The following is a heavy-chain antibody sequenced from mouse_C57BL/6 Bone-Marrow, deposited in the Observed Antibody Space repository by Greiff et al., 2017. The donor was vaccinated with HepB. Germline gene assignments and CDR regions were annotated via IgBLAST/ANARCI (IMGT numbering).Heavy chain of an antibody. CDR1: GFSLTSYG. J-gene: IGHJ4*01. D-gene: IGHD2-2*01. CDR2: IWSGGST. CDR3: AKNGYDGAMDY. Sequence: VKVVESGPGLVQPSQSLSITCTVSGFSLTSYGVHWVRQPPGKGLEWLGVIWSGGSTDYNAAFISRLSISKDNSKSQVFFKMNSLQADDTAIYYCAKNGYDGAMDYWGQGTSVTVSS. V-gene: IGHV2-4*01.